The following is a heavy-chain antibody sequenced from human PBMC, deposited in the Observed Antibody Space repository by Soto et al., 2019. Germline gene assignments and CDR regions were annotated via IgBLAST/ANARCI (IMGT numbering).Heavy chain of an antibody. J-gene: IGHJ4*02. CDR2: ISAYNGNT. V-gene: IGHV1-18*04. D-gene: IGHD3-22*01. CDR1: GYTFTSYG. Sequence: SSVQVSCKASGYTFTSYGISWVRQAPGQGLEWMGWISAYNGNTNYAQKLQGRVTMTTDTSTSTAYMELRSLRSDDTAVYYCARVFDSSGYYPGCLDDWGQGTLVTVSS. CDR3: ARVFDSSGYYPGCLDD.